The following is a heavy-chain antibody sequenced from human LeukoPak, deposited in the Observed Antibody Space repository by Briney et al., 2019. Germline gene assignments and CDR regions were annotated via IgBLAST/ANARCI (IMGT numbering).Heavy chain of an antibody. Sequence: GGSLRLSCAASGFTFSSYAMSWVRQAPGKGLEWVSAISGSGGSTYYADSVKGRFTIPRDNSKNTLYLQMNSLRAEDTAVYYCAKDRGLLVPAAKDFWGQGTLVTVSS. CDR2: ISGSGGST. D-gene: IGHD2-2*01. V-gene: IGHV3-23*01. CDR1: GFTFSSYA. CDR3: AKDRGLLVPAAKDF. J-gene: IGHJ4*02.